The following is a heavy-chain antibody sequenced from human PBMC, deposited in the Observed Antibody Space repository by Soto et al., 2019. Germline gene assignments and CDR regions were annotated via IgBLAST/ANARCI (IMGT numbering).Heavy chain of an antibody. J-gene: IGHJ5*02. CDR3: ARETVTGFWFDP. CDR2: TYYRSMWFN. V-gene: IGHV6-1*01. D-gene: IGHD6-19*01. Sequence: SQTLSLTCAISGDSVSSNSAAWNWIRQSPSRGLEWLGRTYYRSMWFNDYAVSVKSRITINPDTSKNQFSLQLNSVTPEDTAVYHCARETVTGFWFDPWGQGTLVTVSS. CDR1: GDSVSSNSAA.